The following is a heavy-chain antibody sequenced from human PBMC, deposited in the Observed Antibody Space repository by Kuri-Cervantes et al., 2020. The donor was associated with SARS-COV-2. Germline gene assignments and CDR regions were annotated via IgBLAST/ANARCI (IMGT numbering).Heavy chain of an antibody. D-gene: IGHD6-19*01. J-gene: IGHJ6*02. CDR2: IIPLFGKA. V-gene: IGHV1-69*06. CDR3: ARLVAGTGGFWYYYYGMDV. Sequence: SVKVSCKASGYTFNSYAINWVRQAPGQGPEWMGGIIPLFGKANYAQKFQGRVTITADKSTSTAYMELRSLRSDDTAVYYCARLVAGTGGFWYYYYGMDVWGQGTTVTVSS. CDR1: GYTFNSYA.